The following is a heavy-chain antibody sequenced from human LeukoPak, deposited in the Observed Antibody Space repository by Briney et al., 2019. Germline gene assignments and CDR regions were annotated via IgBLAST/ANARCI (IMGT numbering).Heavy chain of an antibody. CDR2: IYYSGST. Sequence: SGTLSLTCTVSVGSISSSSYYWGWVRQPPGKGLEWIGSIYYSGSTYYNPSLKSRVTISVDTSKNQFSLKLSSVTAADTAVYYCARPTDYGGNSDYWGQGTLVTVSS. CDR3: ARPTDYGGNSDY. V-gene: IGHV4-39*01. D-gene: IGHD4-23*01. CDR1: VGSISSSSYY. J-gene: IGHJ4*02.